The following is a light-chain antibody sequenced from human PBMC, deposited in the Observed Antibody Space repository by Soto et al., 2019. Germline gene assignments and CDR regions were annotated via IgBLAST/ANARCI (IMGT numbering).Light chain of an antibody. CDR2: WAS. V-gene: IGKV4-1*01. CDR3: QQYYSTPPWT. J-gene: IGKJ1*01. Sequence: DIVMTQSPDSLAVSLGERATINCKSSQSVLYSSNNKNYLAWYQQKPGQPPKLLNYWASTRESGVPDRFSGSGSGTDFTLTISSLKAEDVAVYYCQQYYSTPPWTFGQGTKVEIK. CDR1: QSVLYSSNNKNY.